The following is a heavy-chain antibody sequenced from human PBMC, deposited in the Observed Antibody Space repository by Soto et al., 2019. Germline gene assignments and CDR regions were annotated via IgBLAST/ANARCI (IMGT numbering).Heavy chain of an antibody. J-gene: IGHJ4*02. D-gene: IGHD5-18*01. Sequence: GGSLRLSCAASGFTFSSYWMSWVRQAPGKGLEWVANIKQDGSEKYYVDSVKGRFTISRDNAKNSLYLQMNSLRAEDTAVYYCARPPVDTAMVTPYYFDYWGQGTLVTVSS. CDR2: IKQDGSEK. CDR3: ARPPVDTAMVTPYYFDY. V-gene: IGHV3-7*05. CDR1: GFTFSSYW.